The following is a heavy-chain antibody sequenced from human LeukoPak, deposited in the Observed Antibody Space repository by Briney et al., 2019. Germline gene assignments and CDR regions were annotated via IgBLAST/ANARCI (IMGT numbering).Heavy chain of an antibody. D-gene: IGHD3-10*01. Sequence: SQTLSLTCTVSGGSISSGSYYWSWIRQPAGKGLEWIGRIYTSGSPNYNPSLKSRVTISVDTSKNQFSLKLSSVTAADTAAYYCARSRRGPALIPYRSGSYWYYFDYWGQGTLVTVSS. J-gene: IGHJ4*02. V-gene: IGHV4-61*02. CDR2: IYTSGSP. CDR1: GGSISSGSYY. CDR3: ARSRRGPALIPYRSGSYWYYFDY.